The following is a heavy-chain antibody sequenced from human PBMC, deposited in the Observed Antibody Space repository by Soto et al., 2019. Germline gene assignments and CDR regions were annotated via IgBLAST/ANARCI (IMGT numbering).Heavy chain of an antibody. J-gene: IGHJ6*02. CDR1: GGSISGYY. Sequence: PSETLSLTCTVSGGSISGYYWSWIRQSPGKGLEWIGYIYYSGTTTSNPSLNSRVSISVDTSKRHFSLKLRSVTAADTAMYYCARGLGNYGDYYYSHALEVWGQGTTVTVSS. D-gene: IGHD4-17*01. CDR2: IYYSGTT. CDR3: ARGLGNYGDYYYSHALEV. V-gene: IGHV4-59*01.